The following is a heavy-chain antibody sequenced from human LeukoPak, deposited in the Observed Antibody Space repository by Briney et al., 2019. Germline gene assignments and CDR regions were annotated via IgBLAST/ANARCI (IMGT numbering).Heavy chain of an antibody. Sequence: GGSLRLSCEASGFTFSDYWMSWVRQAPGKGLEWVAIIKEDGSEKFYVGSVKGRFTISRDNAKNSLYLQMDNLRAEDTAAYYCTRAFSSWSDYFDYWGQGTLVTVSS. CDR2: IKEDGSEK. D-gene: IGHD6-13*01. CDR3: TRAFSSWSDYFDY. V-gene: IGHV3-7*04. J-gene: IGHJ4*02. CDR1: GFTFSDYW.